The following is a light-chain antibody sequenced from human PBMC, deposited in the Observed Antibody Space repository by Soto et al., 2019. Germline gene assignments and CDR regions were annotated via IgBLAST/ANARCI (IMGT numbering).Light chain of an antibody. CDR3: VSYTDTDTLV. Sequence: QSVLTQPASVSGSRGQSIIISCVGRNTDVGQDKSVSWYQQGPGKAPKLLIFEVTSRPSGVSNRFSGSRSGNTASLTISGLQPDDEGDYFCVSYTDTDTLVFGTGTKVTAL. J-gene: IGLJ1*01. V-gene: IGLV2-14*01. CDR1: NTDVGQDKS. CDR2: EVT.